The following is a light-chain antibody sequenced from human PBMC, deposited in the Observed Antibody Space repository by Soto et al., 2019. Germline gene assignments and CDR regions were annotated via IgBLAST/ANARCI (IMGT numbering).Light chain of an antibody. CDR2: AVT. CDR3: SSYTSSSTLYV. V-gene: IGLV2-14*01. CDR1: ATDVGAYNY. Sequence: QSVLTQPASVSGSPGQSITISCTGTATDVGAYNYVSWYQQHPGRAPKLIIYAVTDRPSGVADRFSGSKSGDTASLTISGLQAEDEAHYYCSSYTSSSTLYVFGTGTKLTVL. J-gene: IGLJ1*01.